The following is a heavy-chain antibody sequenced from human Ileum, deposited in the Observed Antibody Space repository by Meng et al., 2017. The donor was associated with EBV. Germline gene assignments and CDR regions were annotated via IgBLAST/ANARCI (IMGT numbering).Heavy chain of an antibody. V-gene: IGHV4-4*02. CDR3: ASGRDYAWHS. D-gene: IGHD4-17*01. J-gene: IGHJ4*02. Sequence: QVQLEESGPGRVKPSGTLSLTCAVSGDSIRSNNWWSWVRQPPGKGLEWIGEIYHSGSTNYNPSFKSRVTMSVDKSKNQISLNLSSVTAADTAVYYCASGRDYAWHSWGRGTLVTVSS. CDR2: IYHSGST. CDR1: GDSIRSNNW.